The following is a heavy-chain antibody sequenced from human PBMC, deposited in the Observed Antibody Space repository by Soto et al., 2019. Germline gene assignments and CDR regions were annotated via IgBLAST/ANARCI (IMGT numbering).Heavy chain of an antibody. J-gene: IGHJ5*02. D-gene: IGHD6-19*01. Sequence: QVQLVQSGAEVKKPGSSVKVSCKASAGTFSSYAISWVRQAPGQGLEWMGGIIPIFGTANYAQKFQGRVTITADESTSTAYMELSSLRSEDTAVYYCASLRYSSGWYGHNWFDPWGQGTLVTVSS. CDR2: IIPIFGTA. V-gene: IGHV1-69*12. CDR1: AGTFSSYA. CDR3: ASLRYSSGWYGHNWFDP.